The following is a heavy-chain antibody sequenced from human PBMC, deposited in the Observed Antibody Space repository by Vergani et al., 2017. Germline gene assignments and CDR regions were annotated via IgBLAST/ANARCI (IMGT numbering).Heavy chain of an antibody. CDR1: GGSFTSYH. Sequence: QVQLQQWGGGLLKPSETLSLTCVVNGGSFTSYHWTWIRQSPGEGLEWVGDIDHTGRPDYNPSLKSRLTMSVDKSRNQFSLTLNSVTATDTAIYFCARVNTATHGHLYCYYYIDVWGQGTAVTVS. J-gene: IGHJ6*03. CDR3: ARVNTATHGHLYCYYYIDV. CDR2: IDHTGRP. V-gene: IGHV4-34*01. D-gene: IGHD4-11*01.